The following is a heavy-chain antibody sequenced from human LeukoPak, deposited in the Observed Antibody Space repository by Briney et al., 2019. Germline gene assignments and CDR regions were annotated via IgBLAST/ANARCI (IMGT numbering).Heavy chain of an antibody. V-gene: IGHV4-30-4*08. Sequence: PSQTLSLTCTVSGGSISSGDYYWSWIRQPPGKGLEWIGYIYYSGSTYYNPSLKSQVTISVDTSKNQFSLKLSSVTAADTAVYYCARFSLTAAKARDAFDIWGQGTMVTVSS. D-gene: IGHD2-2*01. J-gene: IGHJ3*02. CDR3: ARFSLTAAKARDAFDI. CDR1: GGSISSGDYY. CDR2: IYYSGST.